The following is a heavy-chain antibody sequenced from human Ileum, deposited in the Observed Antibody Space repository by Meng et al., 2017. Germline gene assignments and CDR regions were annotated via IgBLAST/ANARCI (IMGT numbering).Heavy chain of an antibody. CDR1: GDSISSRDW. V-gene: IGHV4-4*02. J-gene: IGHJ4*02. CDR3: VRNEGYSLGD. D-gene: IGHD2-21*01. Sequence: LQGPGQVLGTPSGTLSPPCAVSGDSISSRDWWSWVRQPPGKGLEWIGEISQESGRTNYNPSLKSRVTISLDKSKNQFSLNLNSVTAADTAVYYCVRNEGYSLGDWGQGTLVTVSS. CDR2: ISQESGRT.